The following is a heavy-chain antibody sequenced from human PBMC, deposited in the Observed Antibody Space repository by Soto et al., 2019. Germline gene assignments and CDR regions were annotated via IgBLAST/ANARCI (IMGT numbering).Heavy chain of an antibody. D-gene: IGHD3-3*01. V-gene: IGHV4-34*01. CDR3: ASPPADKSGWFNGFWVY. CDR1: GGSFSGYY. CDR2: INHSGST. J-gene: IGHJ4*02. Sequence: SETLSLTCAVYGGSFSGYYWSWIRQPPGKGLEWIGEINHSGSTNYNPSLKSRVTISVDTSKNQFSLKLSSVTAADSGVYYCASPPADKSGWFNGFWVYWGQGIRVTVSS.